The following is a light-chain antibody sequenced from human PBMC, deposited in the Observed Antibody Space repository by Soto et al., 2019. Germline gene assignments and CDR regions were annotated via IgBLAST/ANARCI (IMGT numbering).Light chain of an antibody. J-gene: IGLJ2*01. V-gene: IGLV3-1*01. Sequence: ELTQPPSVSVSPGQTASITCSGDKLGDKYACWYQQKPGQSPVLVIYQDSKRPSGIPERFSGSNSGNTATLTISGTQAMDEADYYCQAWDSSTGVVFGGGTKLTVL. CDR2: QDS. CDR1: KLGDKY. CDR3: QAWDSSTGVV.